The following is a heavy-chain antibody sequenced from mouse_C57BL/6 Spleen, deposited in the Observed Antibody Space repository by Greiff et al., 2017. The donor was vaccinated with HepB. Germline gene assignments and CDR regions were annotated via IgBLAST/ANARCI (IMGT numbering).Heavy chain of an antibody. Sequence: VQLQQSGPELVKPGDSVKISCKASGYSFTGYFMNWVMQSHGKSLEWIGRINPYNGDTFYNQKFKGKATLTVDKSSSTAHMELRSLTSEDSAVYYCARRGGDGSYWYFDVWGTGTTVTVSS. V-gene: IGHV1-20*01. CDR3: ARRGGDGSYWYFDV. CDR2: INPYNGDT. CDR1: GYSFTGYF. J-gene: IGHJ1*03. D-gene: IGHD1-1*01.